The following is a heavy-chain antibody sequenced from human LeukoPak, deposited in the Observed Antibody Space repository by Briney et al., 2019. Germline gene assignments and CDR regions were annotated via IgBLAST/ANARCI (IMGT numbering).Heavy chain of an antibody. V-gene: IGHV3-66*01. CDR3: ARRVGYYYGMDV. CDR2: IYSGGSI. CDR1: GFTVSSNY. J-gene: IGHJ6*02. D-gene: IGHD3-10*01. Sequence: QPGGSLRLSCAASGFTVSSNYMSWVRQAPGKGLEWVSVIYSGGSIYYADSVKGRFTISRDNSKNTLYLQMNSLRAEDTAVYYCARRVGYYYGMDVWGQGTTVTVSS.